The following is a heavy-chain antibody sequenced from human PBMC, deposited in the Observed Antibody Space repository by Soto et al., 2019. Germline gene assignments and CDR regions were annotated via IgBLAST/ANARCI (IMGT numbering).Heavy chain of an antibody. V-gene: IGHV3-23*01. J-gene: IGHJ6*02. CDR2: IRIGPGIT. CDR3: ARSRSAMADGMNV. CDR1: GVNFRGYA. Sequence: GGSLRLSCEVSGVNFRGYAMSWVRQAPGKGLEWVSGIRIGPGITYYADSVKGRFTISSDISRKTVYLQMNNLRGEDTALYFCARSRSAMADGMNVWGQGTTVTVSS. D-gene: IGHD5-18*01.